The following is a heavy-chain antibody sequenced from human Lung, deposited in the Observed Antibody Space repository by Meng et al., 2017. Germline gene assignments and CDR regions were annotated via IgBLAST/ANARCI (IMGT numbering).Heavy chain of an antibody. D-gene: IGHD4-11*01. CDR3: ARGPTTMAHDFDY. CDR2: INHSGST. V-gene: IGHV4-34*01. CDR1: VGSFSDYY. J-gene: IGHJ4*02. Sequence: VQLTQQGVGCFDPSGALSPPFVVSVGSFSDYYWGWIRQPPGKGLEWTGDINHSGSTNSNPSLGSRATISVDTSQNILSLKLSSVTAADSAVYSCARGPTTMAHDFDYWGQGTLVTVSS.